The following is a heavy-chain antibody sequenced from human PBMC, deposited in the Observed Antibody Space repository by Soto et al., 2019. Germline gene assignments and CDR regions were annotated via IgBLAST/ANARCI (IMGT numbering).Heavy chain of an antibody. J-gene: IGHJ4*02. CDR3: TRLKRDCPNGVCYATDGYYFDY. D-gene: IGHD2-8*01. CDR2: IRNKVYGGTT. V-gene: IGHV3-49*04. Sequence: GGSLRLSCTTSRLTFGDYPMSWVRQAPGKGLEWVGFIRNKVYGGTTEYAASVKGRFTISRDDSKSIAHLQMSSLKTEDTAVYYCTRLKRDCPNGVCYATDGYYFDYWGQGTLVTVSS. CDR1: RLTFGDYP.